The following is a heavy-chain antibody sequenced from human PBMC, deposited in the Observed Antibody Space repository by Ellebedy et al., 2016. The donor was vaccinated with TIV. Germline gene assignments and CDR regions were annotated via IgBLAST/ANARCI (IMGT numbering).Heavy chain of an antibody. CDR2: INPSVGHP. J-gene: IGHJ4*02. Sequence: AASVQVSCKASGYIFISYFMYWVRHAPGQGPECMGTINPSVGHPTSAQKPQGRVTMTRHTSTSTVYMERKSLRSEDTAVYYCARGGGYNWNDAYHFDYWGQGTLVAVSS. CDR3: ARGGGYNWNDAYHFDY. CDR1: GYIFISYF. V-gene: IGHV1-46*01. D-gene: IGHD1-20*01.